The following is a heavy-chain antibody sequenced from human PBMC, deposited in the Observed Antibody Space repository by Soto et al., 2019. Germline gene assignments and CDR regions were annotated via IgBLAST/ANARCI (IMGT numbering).Heavy chain of an antibody. CDR1: GFSLSTSGMR. CDR3: ARTQYYGMDV. Sequence: SGPTLVNPTQTLTLTCTFSGFSLSTSGMRVSWIRQPPGKALEWLARIDWDDDEFYSTSLKTRLTISKDTSKNQVVLTMTNMDPVDTATYYCARTQYYGMDVWGQGTTVTVSS. J-gene: IGHJ6*02. CDR2: IDWDDDE. V-gene: IGHV2-70*04.